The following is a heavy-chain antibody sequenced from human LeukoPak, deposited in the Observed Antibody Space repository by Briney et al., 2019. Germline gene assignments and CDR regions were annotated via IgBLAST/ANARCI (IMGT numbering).Heavy chain of an antibody. CDR3: ARDLSYCSGGSCHQLGY. J-gene: IGHJ4*02. D-gene: IGHD2-15*01. CDR1: GYTFTGYY. V-gene: IGHV1-2*02. CDR2: INPNSGGT. Sequence: ASVKVSYKASGYTFTGYYMHWVRQAPGQGLEWMGWINPNSGGTNYAQKFQGRVTMTRDTSISTAYMELSRLRSDDTAVYYCARDLSYCSGGSCHQLGYWGQGTLVTVSS.